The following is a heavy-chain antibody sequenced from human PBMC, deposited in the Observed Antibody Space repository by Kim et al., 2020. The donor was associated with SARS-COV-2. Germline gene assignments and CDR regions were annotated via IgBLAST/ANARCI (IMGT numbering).Heavy chain of an antibody. Sequence: GGSLRLSCAASGFTFSSYSMNWVRQAPGKGLEWVSSISSSSSYIYYADSVKGRFTISRDNAKNSLYLQMNSLRAEDTAVYYCARDHSPGHDYRRVYYYYYGMDVWGQGTTVTVSS. CDR2: ISSSSSYI. J-gene: IGHJ6*02. D-gene: IGHD4-4*01. CDR3: ARDHSPGHDYRRVYYYYYGMDV. V-gene: IGHV3-21*01. CDR1: GFTFSSYS.